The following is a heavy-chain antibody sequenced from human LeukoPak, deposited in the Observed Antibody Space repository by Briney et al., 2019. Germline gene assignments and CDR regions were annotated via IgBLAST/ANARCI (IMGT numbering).Heavy chain of an antibody. Sequence: PSETLSLTCTVSGGSINSYYWSWIRQSPGKGLEWIGSIYYSGNTYYNASLKSQVSISIDTSKNQFSLKVTSVTAADTAVYYCARQTGSGLFILPGGQGTLVTVSS. J-gene: IGHJ4*02. CDR1: GGSINSYY. V-gene: IGHV4-59*04. D-gene: IGHD3/OR15-3a*01. CDR2: IYYSGNT. CDR3: ARQTGSGLFILP.